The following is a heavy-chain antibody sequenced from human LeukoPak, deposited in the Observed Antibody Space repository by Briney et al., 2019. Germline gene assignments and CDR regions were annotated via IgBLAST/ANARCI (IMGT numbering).Heavy chain of an antibody. CDR1: GGSISSYY. CDR2: IYYSGST. J-gene: IGHJ6*02. CDR3: ARVLVPAATIDGRYYYYGVDV. D-gene: IGHD2-2*01. V-gene: IGHV4-59*01. Sequence: SETLSLTCTVSGGSISSYYWSWIRQPPGKGLEWIGYIYYSGSTNYNPSLKSRVTISVDTSKNQFSLKLSSVTAADTAVYYCARVLVPAATIDGRYYYYGVDVWGQGTTVTVSS.